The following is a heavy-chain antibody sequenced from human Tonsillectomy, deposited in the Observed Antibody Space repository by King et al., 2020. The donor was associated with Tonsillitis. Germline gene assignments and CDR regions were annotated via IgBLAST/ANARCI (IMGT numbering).Heavy chain of an antibody. CDR1: GGSLSSHH. J-gene: IGHJ4*02. D-gene: IGHD6-19*01. V-gene: IGHV4-59*11. CDR3: AGTRSSAFYYDF. CDR2: LYYSRST. Sequence: QLQESGPGLVKPSETLSLTCTVSGGSLSSHHWSWVRQSPGKGLEWIGYLYYSRSTKYNPSLKSRVTISGDTAKNQFSLKLASVTAADTAVYFCAGTRSSAFYYDFWGQGSLVTVSS.